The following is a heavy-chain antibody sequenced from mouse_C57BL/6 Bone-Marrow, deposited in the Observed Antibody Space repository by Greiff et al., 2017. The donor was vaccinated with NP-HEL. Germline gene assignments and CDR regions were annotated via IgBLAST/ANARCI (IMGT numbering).Heavy chain of an antibody. V-gene: IGHV14-4*01. D-gene: IGHD3-1*01. CDR3: TTKGLPPDYYAMDY. J-gene: IGHJ4*01. Sequence: EVQLQQSGAELVRPGASVKLSCTASGFNIKDDYMHWVKQRPEQGLEWIGWIDPENGDTEYASKFQGKATITADTSSNTAYLQLSSLTSEDTAVYYGTTKGLPPDYYAMDYWGQGTSVTVSS. CDR2: IDPENGDT. CDR1: GFNIKDDY.